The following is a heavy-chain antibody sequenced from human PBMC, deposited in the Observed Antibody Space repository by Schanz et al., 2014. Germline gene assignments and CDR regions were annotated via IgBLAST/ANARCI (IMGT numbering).Heavy chain of an antibody. CDR3: ARKVVATIGGYYDN. D-gene: IGHD5-12*01. CDR1: GFTFSTSA. Sequence: EVQLVESGGGLVKPGGSLRLSCATSGFTFSTSAMSWVRQVPGKGLEWVSAISGSGGSTYYADSVKGRFTISRDNSKNTLYLQMNSLRAEDTAVYYCARKVVATIGGYYDNWGQGTLVNVSS. CDR2: ISGSGGST. J-gene: IGHJ4*02. V-gene: IGHV3-23*04.